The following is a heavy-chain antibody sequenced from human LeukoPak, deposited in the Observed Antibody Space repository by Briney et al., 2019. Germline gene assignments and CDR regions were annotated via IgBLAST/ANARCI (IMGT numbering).Heavy chain of an antibody. CDR3: ARGSRPVYNLLTGKRYFDY. CDR1: GYTFTTYY. D-gene: IGHD3-9*01. Sequence: ASVKVSCKASGYTFTTYYVHWVRQAPGQGLEWRGIINPCGGSTTYAQEFRGRLTMTRDMPTSTVYMELSSLRSDDTAVYYCARGSRPVYNLLTGKRYFDYWGQGTLVTVSS. V-gene: IGHV1-46*01. CDR2: INPCGGST. J-gene: IGHJ4*02.